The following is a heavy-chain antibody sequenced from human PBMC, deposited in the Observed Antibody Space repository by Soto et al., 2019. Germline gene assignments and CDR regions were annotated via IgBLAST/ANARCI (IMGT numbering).Heavy chain of an antibody. V-gene: IGHV3-7*01. D-gene: IGHD2-2*01. CDR1: GFTFSSYW. CDR3: ARERGHVVVPAAMLIDAFDI. CDR2: IKQDGSEK. Sequence: EVQLVESGGGLVQPGGSLRLSCAASGFTFSSYWMSWVRQAPGKGLEWVANIKQDGSEKYYVDSVKGRFTISRDNAKNSLYLQVNSLRAEDTAVYYCARERGHVVVPAAMLIDAFDIWGQGTMVTVSS. J-gene: IGHJ3*02.